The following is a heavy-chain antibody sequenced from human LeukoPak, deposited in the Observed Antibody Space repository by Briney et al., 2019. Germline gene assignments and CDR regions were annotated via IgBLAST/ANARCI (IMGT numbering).Heavy chain of an antibody. CDR2: IYYSGST. CDR1: GGSISSGGYY. D-gene: IGHD1-26*01. CDR3: ARGGGSYFFDY. V-gene: IGHV4-61*08. J-gene: IGHJ4*02. Sequence: SETLSLTCTVSGGSISSGGYYWSWIRQPPGKGLEWIGYIYYSGSTNYNPSLKSRVTISVDTSKNQFSLKLSSVTAADTAVYYCARGGGSYFFDYWGQGTLVTVSS.